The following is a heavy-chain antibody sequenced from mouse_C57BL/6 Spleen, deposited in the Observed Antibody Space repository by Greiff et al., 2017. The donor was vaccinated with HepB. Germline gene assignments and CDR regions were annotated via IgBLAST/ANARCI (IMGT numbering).Heavy chain of an antibody. V-gene: IGHV14-4*01. Sequence: VQLKESGAELVRPGASVKLSCTASGFNIKDDYMHWVKQRPEQGLEWIGWIDPENGDTEYASKFQGKATITADTSSNTAYLQLSSLTSKDTAVYYCTTQPDGYFYAMDYWGQGTSVTGSS. D-gene: IGHD2-3*01. J-gene: IGHJ4*01. CDR3: TTQPDGYFYAMDY. CDR2: IDPENGDT. CDR1: GFNIKDDY.